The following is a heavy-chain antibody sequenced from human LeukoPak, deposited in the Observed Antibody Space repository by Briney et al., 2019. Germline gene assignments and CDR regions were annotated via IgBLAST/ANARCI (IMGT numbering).Heavy chain of an antibody. CDR3: AKAAYGSESYYDPFDY. J-gene: IGHJ4*02. Sequence: GGSLRLSCAASGFTFSSYAMGWVRQAPGKGLEWVSVISGSGDRTYYADSVKGRFTISRDNSKNTLYLQMNSLRAEDTAVYYCAKAAYGSESYYDPFDYWGQGTLVTVSS. CDR2: ISGSGDRT. CDR1: GFTFSSYA. D-gene: IGHD3-10*01. V-gene: IGHV3-23*01.